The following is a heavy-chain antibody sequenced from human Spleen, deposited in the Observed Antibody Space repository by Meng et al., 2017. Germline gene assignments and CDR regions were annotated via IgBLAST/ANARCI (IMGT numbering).Heavy chain of an antibody. Sequence: VQLRESGPGLGKPSGTLSLPCAVSGGSIRSSNWWSWVRQPPGKGLEWIGEINHSGSTNYNPSLESRATISVDTSQNNLSLKLSSVTAADSAVYYCARGPTTMAHDFDYWGQGTLVTVSS. J-gene: IGHJ4*02. CDR2: INHSGST. D-gene: IGHD4-11*01. CDR3: ARGPTTMAHDFDY. V-gene: IGHV4-4*02. CDR1: GGSIRSSNW.